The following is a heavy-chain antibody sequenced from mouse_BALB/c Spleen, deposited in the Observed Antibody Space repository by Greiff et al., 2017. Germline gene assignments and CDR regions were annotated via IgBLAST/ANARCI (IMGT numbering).Heavy chain of an antibody. CDR2: IYPSDSYT. CDR1: GYTFTSYW. D-gene: IGHD3-2*02. Sequence: HVQLLQSGADLVRPGASVKLSCTASGYTFTSYWINWVKQRPGQGLEWIANIYPSDSYTNYNQKFKDKATLTVDKSSSTTYMQLSSPTSEDSAVYDCTIRLSTRDYWGQGTTLTVSS. CDR3: TIRLSTRDY. J-gene: IGHJ2*01. V-gene: IGHV1-69*02.